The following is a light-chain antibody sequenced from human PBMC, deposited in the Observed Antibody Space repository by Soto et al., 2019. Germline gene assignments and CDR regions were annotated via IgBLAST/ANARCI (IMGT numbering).Light chain of an antibody. J-gene: IGKJ4*01. CDR2: GAS. CDR3: QQYNNWPLT. Sequence: EIVMTQSPATLSVSPGERATLSCRASQSVSSNLAWYQQKPGQAPRLLIYGASTRATGMPARFSGSGSGTEFTLTISSLQSEDFAVYYCQQYNNWPLTFGGGNKVEIK. CDR1: QSVSSN. V-gene: IGKV3-15*01.